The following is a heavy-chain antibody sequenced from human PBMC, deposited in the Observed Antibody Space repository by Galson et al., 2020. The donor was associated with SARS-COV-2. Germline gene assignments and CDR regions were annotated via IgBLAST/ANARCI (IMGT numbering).Heavy chain of an antibody. J-gene: IGHJ6*02. D-gene: IGHD2-15*01. Sequence: GGSLRLSCAASGFPFSSYSMNWVRQAPGKGLEWVSSISAGSSYIYYADSVKGRFNISRDNAKNSLYLQMNSLRADDTAVYYCARVGGMATTPANYYYYGLDVWGPGTTVTVSS. CDR2: ISAGSSYI. V-gene: IGHV3-21*01. CDR3: ARVGGMATTPANYYYYGLDV. CDR1: GFPFSSYS.